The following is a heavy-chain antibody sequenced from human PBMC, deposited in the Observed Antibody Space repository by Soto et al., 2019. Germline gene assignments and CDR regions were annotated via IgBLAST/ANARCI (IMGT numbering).Heavy chain of an antibody. V-gene: IGHV3-30-3*01. CDR1: GFTFNSYS. J-gene: IGHJ3*02. D-gene: IGHD5-12*01. CDR3: AKSIVFTIGGAFDI. Sequence: GGSLRLSCAASGFTFNSYSMYWVRQAPGKGLEWVAVISYDGTNRYYADSVKGRFTISRDKSQNTLFLQMNSLRTDDTAVYYCAKSIVFTIGGAFDIWGQGTLVTVSS. CDR2: ISYDGTNR.